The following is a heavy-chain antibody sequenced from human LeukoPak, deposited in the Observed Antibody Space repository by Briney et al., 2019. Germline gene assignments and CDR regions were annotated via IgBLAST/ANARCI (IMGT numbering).Heavy chain of an antibody. CDR1: GFTFDDYA. V-gene: IGHV3-9*01. D-gene: IGHD3-10*02. J-gene: IGHJ6*04. CDR2: ISWTSGNI. CDR3: AELGITMIGGV. Sequence: PGRSLRLSCAASGFTFDDYAMHWVRQAPGKGLEWVSGISWTSGNIVYADSVKGRFTISRDNAKNSLYLQMNSLRAEDTAVYYCAELGITMIGGVWGKGTTVTISS.